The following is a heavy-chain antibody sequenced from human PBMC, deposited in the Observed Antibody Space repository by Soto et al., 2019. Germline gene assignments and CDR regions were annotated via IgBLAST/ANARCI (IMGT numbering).Heavy chain of an antibody. CDR1: GGTFSSYA. CDR3: ARQFSYSDPQGGWFDP. CDR2: IIPIFATA. Sequence: QVQLVQSGAEVKKPGSSVKVSCKASGGTFSSYAFAWVRQAPGQGLEWMGGIIPIFATANYAQKFQGRVTITADESTTTAYMELSSLRSEDTALYYCARQFSYSDPQGGWFDPWGQGTLVTVSS. J-gene: IGHJ5*02. V-gene: IGHV1-69*01. D-gene: IGHD3-3*01.